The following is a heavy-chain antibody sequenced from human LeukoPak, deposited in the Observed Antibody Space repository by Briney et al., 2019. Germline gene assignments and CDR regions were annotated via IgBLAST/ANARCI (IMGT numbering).Heavy chain of an antibody. CDR1: GYSFTSYW. CDR2: IYPGDSDT. V-gene: IGHV5-51*03. CDR3: ARRTAAAGRVNWFDP. J-gene: IGHJ5*02. Sequence: GESLKISCKGSGYSFTSYWIGWVRQMPGKGLEWMGIIYPGDSDTRYSSSFQGQVTISADKSISTAYLQWSSLKASDTAMYYCARRTAAAGRVNWFDPWGQGTLVTVSS. D-gene: IGHD6-13*01.